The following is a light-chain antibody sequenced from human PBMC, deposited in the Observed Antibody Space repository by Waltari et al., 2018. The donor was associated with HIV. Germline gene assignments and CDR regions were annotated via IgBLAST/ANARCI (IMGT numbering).Light chain of an antibody. CDR1: SSNLGAGYD. CDR3: QSYDTSLSAVV. Sequence: QSVVTQPPSVSGAPGQRITIPCSGSSSNLGAGYDVQWYQQLPGTAPKVIIYDNNKRPSGVPDRFSGSKSGTSASLAITGLQAEDEAEYYCQSYDTSLSAVVFGGGTTLTVL. J-gene: IGLJ3*02. CDR2: DNN. V-gene: IGLV1-40*01.